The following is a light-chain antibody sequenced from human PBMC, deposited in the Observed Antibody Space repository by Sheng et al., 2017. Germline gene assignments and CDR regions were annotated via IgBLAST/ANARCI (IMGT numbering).Light chain of an antibody. Sequence: QSALTQPASVSGSPGQSITISCTGTSSDVGLYNYVSWYQQHPGKAPKLMIYDVSGRPSGVSNRFSGSKSGNTASLTVSGLQAEDEADYYCQSYDTRLGGFWVFGGGTKLTVL. CDR1: SSDVGLYNY. CDR2: DVS. J-gene: IGLJ3*02. CDR3: QSYDTRLGGFWV. V-gene: IGLV2-14*01.